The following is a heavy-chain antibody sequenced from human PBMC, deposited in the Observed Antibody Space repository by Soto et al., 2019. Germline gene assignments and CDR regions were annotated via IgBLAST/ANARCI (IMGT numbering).Heavy chain of an antibody. D-gene: IGHD1-1*01. Sequence: SSETLSLTCTVSGGSISSYYWSWIRQPPGKGLEWIGYIYYSGSTNYNPSLKSRVTISVDTSKNQFSLKLSSVTAADTAVYYCARSYRNRASSFDYWGQGTLVTVSS. J-gene: IGHJ4*02. CDR1: GGSISSYY. CDR2: IYYSGST. V-gene: IGHV4-59*08. CDR3: ARSYRNRASSFDY.